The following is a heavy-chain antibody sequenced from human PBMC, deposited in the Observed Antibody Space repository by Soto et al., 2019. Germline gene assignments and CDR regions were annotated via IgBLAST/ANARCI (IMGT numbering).Heavy chain of an antibody. Sequence: GGSLRLSCAASGFTFSSYAMHWVRQAPGKGLEWVAVISYDGSNKYYADSVKGRFTISRDNSKNTLYLQMNSLRAEDTAVYYCARVSVLRYFDWLPPSYYYGMDVWGQGTMVTVSS. D-gene: IGHD3-9*01. CDR2: ISYDGSNK. V-gene: IGHV3-30-3*01. J-gene: IGHJ6*02. CDR3: ARVSVLRYFDWLPPSYYYGMDV. CDR1: GFTFSSYA.